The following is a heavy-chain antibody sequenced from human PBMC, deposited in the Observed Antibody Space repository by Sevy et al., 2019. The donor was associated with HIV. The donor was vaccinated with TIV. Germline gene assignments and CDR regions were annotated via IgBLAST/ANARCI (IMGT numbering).Heavy chain of an antibody. Sequence: GGSLRLSCAASGFTFSAYWMNWVRQAPGKGLEWVANIKLDGSDKHYVDSVEGRFTISRDNAKNSLYLQMNSLRVEDTAVYYCAQETVGRFDSWGQGTLVTVSS. CDR3: AQETVGRFDS. CDR1: GFTFSAYW. V-gene: IGHV3-7*01. J-gene: IGHJ4*02. CDR2: IKLDGSDK. D-gene: IGHD3-16*01.